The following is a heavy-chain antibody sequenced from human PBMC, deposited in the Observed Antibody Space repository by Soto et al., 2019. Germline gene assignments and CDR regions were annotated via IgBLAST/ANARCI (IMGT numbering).Heavy chain of an antibody. Sequence: DVQLVESGGGLVQPGRSLRLSCEVSGFRFGDYAMHWVRQAPGKGLEWVSGIFLNSGTIAYADSVKGRFTISRDNAKKSLYLQLTSLIPEDTALYYCAKGQCTGVKCYSDYMDVWGKGTTVTVSS. D-gene: IGHD2-8*02. V-gene: IGHV3-9*01. CDR2: IFLNSGTI. J-gene: IGHJ6*03. CDR3: AKGQCTGVKCYSDYMDV. CDR1: GFRFGDYA.